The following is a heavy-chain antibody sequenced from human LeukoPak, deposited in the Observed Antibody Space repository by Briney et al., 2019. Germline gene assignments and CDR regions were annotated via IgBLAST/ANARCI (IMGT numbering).Heavy chain of an antibody. V-gene: IGHV3-21*06. J-gene: IGHJ4*02. CDR2: ISSSSGYI. Sequence: GGSLRLSCAASGFTFSSYSMNWVRQAPGKGLEWASSISSSSGYIYYADSVKGRFTISRDNAKNSLYLQMNSLRAEDTAVYYCARVPSDYWGQGTLVTVSS. CDR1: GFTFSSYS. CDR3: ARVPSDY.